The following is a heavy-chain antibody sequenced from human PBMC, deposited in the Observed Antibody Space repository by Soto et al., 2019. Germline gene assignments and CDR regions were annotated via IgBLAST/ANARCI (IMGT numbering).Heavy chain of an antibody. J-gene: IGHJ5*02. V-gene: IGHV4-30-4*01. CDR2: IYYSGST. D-gene: IGHD6-6*01. Sequence: QVQLQESGPGLVKPSQTLSLTCTVSGGSISSGDYYWSWIRQPPGKGLEWIGYIYYSGSTYYNPSHKSRVTISVDTSKNQCSLKLSSVTAADTAVYYCARGRPDGARLDPWGQGTLVTASS. CDR3: ARGRPDGARLDP. CDR1: GGSISSGDYY.